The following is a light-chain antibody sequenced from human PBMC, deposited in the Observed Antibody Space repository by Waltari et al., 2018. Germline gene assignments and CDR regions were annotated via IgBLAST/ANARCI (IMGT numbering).Light chain of an antibody. CDR2: DVS. J-gene: IGLJ2*01. CDR1: SSDVGGYNS. Sequence: QSALTQPASVSGSPGQSITISCTGTSSDVGGYNSVSWYQDHPGQALKVIIHDVSDRPSGISERFSGSKSGNTASLTISGLQAEDEADYYCSSQSSDNVVLFGGGTKLTVL. CDR3: SSQSSDNVVL. V-gene: IGLV2-14*03.